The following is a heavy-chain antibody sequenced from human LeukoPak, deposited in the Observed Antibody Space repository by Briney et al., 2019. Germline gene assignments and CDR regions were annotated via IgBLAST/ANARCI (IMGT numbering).Heavy chain of an antibody. CDR1: GGSFSGYY. CDR2: INHSGST. D-gene: IGHD6-13*01. J-gene: IGHJ4*02. CDR3: ARRGRIAAALRYFDY. V-gene: IGHV4-34*01. Sequence: SETLSLTCAVYGGSFSGYYWSWIRQPPGKGLEWIGEINHSGSTNYNPFLKSRVTISVDTSKNQFSLKLSSVTAADTAVYYCARRGRIAAALRYFDYWGQGTLVTVSS.